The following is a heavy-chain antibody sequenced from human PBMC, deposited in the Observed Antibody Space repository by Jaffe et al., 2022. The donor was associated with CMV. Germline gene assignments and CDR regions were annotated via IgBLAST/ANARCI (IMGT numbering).Heavy chain of an antibody. CDR3: AREVIGELLTQVIDY. CDR1: GGSISSGGYY. D-gene: IGHD3-10*01. Sequence: QVQLQESGPGLVKPSQTLSLTCTVSGGSISSGGYYWSWIRQHPGKGLEWIGYIYYSGSTYYNPSLKSRVTISVDTSKNQFSLKLSSVTAADTAVYYCAREVIGELLTQVIDYWGQGTLVTVSS. J-gene: IGHJ4*02. CDR2: IYYSGST. V-gene: IGHV4-31*03.